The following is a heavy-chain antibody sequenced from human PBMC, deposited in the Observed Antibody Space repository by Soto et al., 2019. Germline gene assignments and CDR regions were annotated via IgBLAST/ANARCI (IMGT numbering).Heavy chain of an antibody. Sequence: GGSLRLSCAASGFTFSSYWMHWVRQAPGKGLVWVSRINSDGSSTSYADSVKGRFTISRDNAKNTLYLQMNSLRAEDTAVYYCDRDKFTPSVRYCSSTRCSTPWFDPWCQGILVSGSS. J-gene: IGHJ5*02. CDR1: GFTFSSYW. CDR2: INSDGSST. D-gene: IGHD2-2*01. CDR3: DRDKFTPSVRYCSSTRCSTPWFDP. V-gene: IGHV3-74*01.